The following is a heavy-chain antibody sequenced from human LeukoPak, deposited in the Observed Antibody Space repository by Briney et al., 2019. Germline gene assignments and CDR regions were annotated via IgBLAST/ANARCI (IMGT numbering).Heavy chain of an antibody. D-gene: IGHD3-22*01. J-gene: IGHJ4*02. Sequence: GVSLRLSCEASGFTFSSFWMHWVRQAPGKGLVWVARIKGNGITTNYADPAKGRFTVSRENAKTTLYLQMNSLGPEDTAIYYCAREGESSGHCGNFDFWGQGTLVTVAS. CDR2: IKGNGITT. CDR3: AREGESSGHCGNFDF. V-gene: IGHV3-74*01. CDR1: GFTFSSFW.